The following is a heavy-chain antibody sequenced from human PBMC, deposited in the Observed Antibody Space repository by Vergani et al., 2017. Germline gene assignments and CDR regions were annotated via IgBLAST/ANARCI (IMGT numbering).Heavy chain of an antibody. CDR1: GSTVSGSY. D-gene: IGHD6-13*01. CDR3: ARVSKYSSSWTPFDY. V-gene: IGHV3-74*02. Sequence: ELQLVESGGGLVQPGGSLRLSCAASGSTVSGSYMTWVRQAPGKGLEWVSRINSDGSSTSYADSVKGRFTISRDNAKNTLYLQMNSLRAEDTAVYYCARVSKYSSSWTPFDYWGQGTLVTVSS. J-gene: IGHJ4*02. CDR2: INSDGSST.